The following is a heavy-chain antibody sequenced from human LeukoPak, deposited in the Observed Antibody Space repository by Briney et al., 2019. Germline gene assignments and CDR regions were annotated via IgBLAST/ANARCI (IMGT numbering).Heavy chain of an antibody. J-gene: IGHJ6*03. CDR1: GGSFSGYY. V-gene: IGHV4-34*01. CDR2: INHSGST. Sequence: PSETLSLTCAVYGGSFSGYYWSWIRQPPGKGLEWIGEINHSGSTNYNPSLKSRVTVSVDTSKNQFSLKLSSVTAADTAVYYCARGRIVVVPAAIFGNYYYYYMDVWGKGTTVTVSS. D-gene: IGHD2-2*01. CDR3: ARGRIVVVPAAIFGNYYYYYMDV.